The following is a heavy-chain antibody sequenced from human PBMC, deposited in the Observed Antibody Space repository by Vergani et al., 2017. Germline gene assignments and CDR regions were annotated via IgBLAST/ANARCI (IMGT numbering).Heavy chain of an antibody. CDR2: ISGSGGST. Sequence: EVQLLESGGNLVQPGGSLRLSCAASGFTFNHYAMNWVRQAPGKGLEWVSGISGSGGSTYYAGSVKGRFTISRDSSKNTLYLQMNSLSAGDTAVYYCAKANPRNSGYDYLCYYHSIDVWGQGTTVTVSS. D-gene: IGHD5-12*01. CDR3: AKANPRNSGYDYLCYYHSIDV. J-gene: IGHJ6*02. V-gene: IGHV3-23*01. CDR1: GFTFNHYA.